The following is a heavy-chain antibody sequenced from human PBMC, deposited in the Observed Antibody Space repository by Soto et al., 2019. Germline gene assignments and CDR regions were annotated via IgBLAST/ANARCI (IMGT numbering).Heavy chain of an antibody. Sequence: QVQLVESGGGVVQPGRSLRLSCAASGSTFSSYGMHWVRQAPGKGLEWVAVISYDGSNKYYADSVKGRFTISRDNSKNTLYLQMNSLRAEDTAVYYCAKDQYSSGWTAFDYWGQGTLVTVSS. J-gene: IGHJ4*02. CDR3: AKDQYSSGWTAFDY. CDR2: ISYDGSNK. D-gene: IGHD6-19*01. CDR1: GSTFSSYG. V-gene: IGHV3-30*18.